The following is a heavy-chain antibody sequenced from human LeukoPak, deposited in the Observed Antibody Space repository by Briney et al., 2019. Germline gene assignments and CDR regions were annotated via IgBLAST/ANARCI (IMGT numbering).Heavy chain of an antibody. D-gene: IGHD6-19*01. Sequence: PGGSLRLSCAASGFTFSSYEMNWVRQAPGKGLEWVSYISSSGSTIYYADSVKGRFTISRDNAKNSLYLQMNSLRAEDTAVYYCARGPYSSGWYAGVDYWGQGTLVTVSS. CDR3: ARGPYSSGWYAGVDY. J-gene: IGHJ4*02. CDR2: ISSSGSTI. V-gene: IGHV3-48*03. CDR1: GFTFSSYE.